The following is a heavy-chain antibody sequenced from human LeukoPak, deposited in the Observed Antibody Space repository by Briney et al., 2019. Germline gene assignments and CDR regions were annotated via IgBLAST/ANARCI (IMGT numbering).Heavy chain of an antibody. CDR3: ARASAVAGTRDY. J-gene: IGHJ4*02. V-gene: IGHV3-7*01. D-gene: IGHD6-19*01. Sequence: GGSLRLSCTASGFSFSSYWMSWVRQAPGKGLEWVANIKPDGSDKYYVDSVKGRFTISGDNAKNSLYLQMNSLRAEDSALYYCARASAVAGTRDYWGQGTLVTVSS. CDR1: GFSFSSYW. CDR2: IKPDGSDK.